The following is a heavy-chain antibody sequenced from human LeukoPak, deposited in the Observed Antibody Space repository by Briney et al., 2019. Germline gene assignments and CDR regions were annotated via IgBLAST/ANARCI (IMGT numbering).Heavy chain of an antibody. CDR2: INTNTGNP. D-gene: IGHD6-13*01. V-gene: IGHV7-4-1*02. CDR1: GYTFTSYA. CDR3: ASINTPQYSSSYYTKDY. Sequence: ASVKVSCKASGYTFTSYAMNWVRQAPGQGLEWMGWINTNTGNPTYAQGFTGRFVFSLDTSVSTAYLQISSLKAEDTAVYYCASINTPQYSSSYYTKDYWGQGTLVTVSS. J-gene: IGHJ4*02.